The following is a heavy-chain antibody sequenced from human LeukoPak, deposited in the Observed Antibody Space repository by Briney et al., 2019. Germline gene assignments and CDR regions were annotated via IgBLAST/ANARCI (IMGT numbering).Heavy chain of an antibody. V-gene: IGHV1-2*02. CDR1: GYTFTGYY. CDR3: SRGGDSAMPHPFDY. Sequence: ASVKVSCKASGYTFTGYYMHWVRQAPGQGLEWMGWINPNSGGTNYAQKFQGRVTMTRNTSISTAYMELSRLRSYDTAVYYCSRGGDSAMPHPFDYWGQGTLVTVSS. J-gene: IGHJ4*02. D-gene: IGHD5-18*01. CDR2: INPNSGGT.